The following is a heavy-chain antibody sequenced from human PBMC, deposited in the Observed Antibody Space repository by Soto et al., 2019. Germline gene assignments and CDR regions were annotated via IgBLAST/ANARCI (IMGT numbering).Heavy chain of an antibody. J-gene: IGHJ4*02. D-gene: IGHD6-13*01. V-gene: IGHV3-23*01. CDR1: GFTFSTYA. CDR2: ISGSGGST. CDR3: ARDYVWWAAGTDFDY. Sequence: EVQLLESGGGLVQPGGSLRLSCAASGFTFSTYAMSWVRQAPGKGLEWVSAISGSGGSTYYADSVKGRFTISRDNSKIALYLQMNSLRAGDTAVYYCARDYVWWAAGTDFDYWGQGTLVTVSS.